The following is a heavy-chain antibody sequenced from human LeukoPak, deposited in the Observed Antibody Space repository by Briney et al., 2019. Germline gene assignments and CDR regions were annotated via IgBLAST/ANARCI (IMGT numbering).Heavy chain of an antibody. J-gene: IGHJ6*03. CDR1: GGSISTYY. D-gene: IGHD2-2*01. CDR3: ARHLGYQLPGRHYYYYYMDV. Sequence: ASETLSLTCTVSGGSISTYYWSWIRQPPGKGLEWIGYIYYTGSTNYIPSLKSRVTISVDTSKNQFSLKLSSVTAADTAVYYCARHLGYQLPGRHYYYYYMDVWGKGTTVTISS. CDR2: IYYTGST. V-gene: IGHV4-59*08.